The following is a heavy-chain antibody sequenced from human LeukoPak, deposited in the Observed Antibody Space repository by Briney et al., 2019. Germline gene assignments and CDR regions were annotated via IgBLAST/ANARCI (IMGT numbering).Heavy chain of an antibody. CDR3: ARRRAEGGSNGHYNWFDP. V-gene: IGHV4-59*08. CDR2: MSYSGST. D-gene: IGHD6-13*01. Sequence: SETLSLTCTVSGDXITSYYWSWIRQPPGKGLEWIESMSYSGSTNYNPSLKSRVTMSVDTTKNQFSLRLNSVTAADTAVYYCARRRAEGGSNGHYNWFDPWGQGTLVTVSS. J-gene: IGHJ5*02. CDR1: GDXITSYY.